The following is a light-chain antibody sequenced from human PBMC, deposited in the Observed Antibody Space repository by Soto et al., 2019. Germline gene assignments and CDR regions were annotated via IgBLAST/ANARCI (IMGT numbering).Light chain of an antibody. CDR2: GAS. CDR1: QSVSSY. CDR3: RQRSNWPPT. Sequence: EIVLTQSPATLSLSPGERATLSCRASQSVSSYLAWYQQKPGQAPRLLIYGASNRATGIPDRFSGSGSGTDFTLTITSLEPEDFAVYYCRQRSNWPPTFGQGTKVDIK. J-gene: IGKJ1*01. V-gene: IGKV3-11*01.